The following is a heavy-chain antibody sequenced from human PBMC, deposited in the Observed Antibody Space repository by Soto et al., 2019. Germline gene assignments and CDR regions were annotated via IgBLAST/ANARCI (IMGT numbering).Heavy chain of an antibody. Sequence: QITLKESGPTVVKPTQTLTLTCTLSGFSLSTNEVSVGWIRQPPGKALEWLALIYWDDDKRYSPSLKNTLTMSKXXSKNQVVLTRTNMDPGDTATYYCAHRDGARFYFDYWGQGTLVTVTS. CDR3: AHRDGARFYFDY. V-gene: IGHV2-5*02. CDR1: GFSLSTNEVS. J-gene: IGHJ4*02. CDR2: IYWDDDK.